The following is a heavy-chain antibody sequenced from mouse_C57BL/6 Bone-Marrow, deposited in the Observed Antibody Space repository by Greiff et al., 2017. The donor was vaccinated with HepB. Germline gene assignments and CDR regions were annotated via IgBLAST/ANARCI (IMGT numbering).Heavy chain of an antibody. J-gene: IGHJ1*03. CDR1: GYAFTNYL. Sequence: VQLQQSGAELVRPGTSVKVSCKASGYAFTNYLIEWVKQRPGQGLEWIGVINPGSGGTNYNEKFKGKATLTADKSSSTAYMQLSSLTSEDSAVYFCARSAAGYDYDSNWYFDVWGTGTTVTVSS. CDR2: INPGSGGT. V-gene: IGHV1-54*01. D-gene: IGHD2-4*01. CDR3: ARSAAGYDYDSNWYFDV.